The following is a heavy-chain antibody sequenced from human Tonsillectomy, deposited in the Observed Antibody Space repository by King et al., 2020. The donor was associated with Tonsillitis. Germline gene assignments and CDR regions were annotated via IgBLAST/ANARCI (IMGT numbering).Heavy chain of an antibody. D-gene: IGHD3-22*01. CDR3: ARDSDSTSWYYYGMDV. V-gene: IGHV3-33*01. Sequence: VQLVESGGGVVQPGRSLRLSCAASGFTFNIYGMHGVRQAPGKGLEWVAVIWYDGSNKYYADSVKGRFTISRDNSKNTLYLQMNSLRAEDTAVYYCARDSDSTSWYYYGMDVWGQGTTVTVSS. CDR1: GFTFNIYG. J-gene: IGHJ6*02. CDR2: IWYDGSNK.